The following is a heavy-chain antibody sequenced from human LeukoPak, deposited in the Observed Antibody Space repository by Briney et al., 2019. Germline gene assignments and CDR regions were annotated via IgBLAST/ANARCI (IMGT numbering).Heavy chain of an antibody. CDR3: ASVYYYDSSGYEYYFDY. CDR2: IYPGDSDT. D-gene: IGHD3-22*01. Sequence: GESLKISCKGSGYSFSNHWIGWVRQMPGKGLEWMGIIYPGDSDTRYSPSFQGQVTISADKSISAAYLQWSSLKASDTAMYYCASVYYYDSSGYEYYFDYWGQGTLVTVSS. V-gene: IGHV5-51*01. CDR1: GYSFSNHW. J-gene: IGHJ4*02.